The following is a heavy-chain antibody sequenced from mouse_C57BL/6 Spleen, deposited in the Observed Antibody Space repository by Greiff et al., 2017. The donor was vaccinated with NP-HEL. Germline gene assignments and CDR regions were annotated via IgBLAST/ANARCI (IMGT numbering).Heavy chain of an antibody. CDR3: ARYYYGSHYFDY. D-gene: IGHD1-1*01. CDR1: GYTFTSYW. V-gene: IGHV1-50*01. CDR2: IDPSDSYT. J-gene: IGHJ2*01. Sequence: VQLQQSGAELVKPGASVKLSCKASGYTFTSYWMQWVKQRPGQGLEWIGEIDPSDSYTNYNQKFKGKATLTVDTSSSTAYMQLSSLTSEDSAVYYCARYYYGSHYFDYWGQGTTLTVSS.